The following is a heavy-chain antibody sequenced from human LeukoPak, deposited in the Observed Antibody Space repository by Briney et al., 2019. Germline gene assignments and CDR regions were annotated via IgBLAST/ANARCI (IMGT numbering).Heavy chain of an antibody. J-gene: IGHJ4*02. CDR3: ARAPTLYSSGWRDY. V-gene: IGHV1-69*04. CDR2: IIPILGIA. D-gene: IGHD6-19*01. CDR1: GGTFSSYA. Sequence: SVKVSCKASGGTFSSYAISWVRQAPGQGLEWMGRIIPILGIANYAQKFQGRVTMTRNTSISTAYMELSSLRSEDTAVYYCARAPTLYSSGWRDYWGQGTLVTVSS.